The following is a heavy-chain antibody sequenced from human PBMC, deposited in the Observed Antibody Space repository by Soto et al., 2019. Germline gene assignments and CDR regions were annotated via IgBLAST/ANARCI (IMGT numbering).Heavy chain of an antibody. V-gene: IGHV4-38-2*01. Sequence: NHSETLSLTCALSGYSIRSGYYWGWIRQPPGKGLEWIGNIYHSGSTFYNPSLKSRVTISVDTSKNQFSLKLSSVTAADTAVYYCARLTNTIFGVVNYYFDYWGQGTLVTVSS. D-gene: IGHD3-3*01. CDR1: GYSIRSGYY. CDR2: IYHSGST. CDR3: ARLTNTIFGVVNYYFDY. J-gene: IGHJ4*02.